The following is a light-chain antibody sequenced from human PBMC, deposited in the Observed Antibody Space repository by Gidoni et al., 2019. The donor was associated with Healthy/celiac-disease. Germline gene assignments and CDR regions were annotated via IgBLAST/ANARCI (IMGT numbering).Light chain of an antibody. CDR3: QQRSNWPPWT. J-gene: IGKJ1*01. V-gene: IGKV3-11*01. CDR1: QSVSSY. Sequence: EIVLTQSPATLSLSPGERATLSCRASQSVSSYLAWYQQKPGQAPRLLIYDASNRATGIPARFSGSGSGTDFTLTISSLEPEEFAVYYCQQRSNWPPWTFXXXTKVEIK. CDR2: DAS.